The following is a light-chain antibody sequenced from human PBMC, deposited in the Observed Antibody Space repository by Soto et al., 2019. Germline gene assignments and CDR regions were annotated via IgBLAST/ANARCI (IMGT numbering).Light chain of an antibody. CDR3: QQSDSNPYT. CDR2: AAS. J-gene: IGKJ2*01. V-gene: IGKV1-39*01. Sequence: DIQMTQAPSSLSASVGDRVTITCRASQSITNYLNWYQQKPGKAPKLLLYAASSLQSGVPSRFSGSGSGTDFTLTISSLQPEDFATYYCQQSDSNPYTFGQGTNLEIK. CDR1: QSITNY.